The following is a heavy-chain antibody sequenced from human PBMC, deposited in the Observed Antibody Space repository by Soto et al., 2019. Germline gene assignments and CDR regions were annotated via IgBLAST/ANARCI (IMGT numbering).Heavy chain of an antibody. CDR1: GGSISSYY. CDR2: IYYSGST. V-gene: IGHV4-59*01. D-gene: IGHD3-16*01. Sequence: SETLSLTCTVSGGSISSYYWSWIRQPPGKGLEWIGYIYYSGSTNYNPSLKSRVTISVDTSKNQFSLKLSSVTAADTAVYYCARDLAGEPHYFDYWGQGALVTVSS. J-gene: IGHJ4*02. CDR3: ARDLAGEPHYFDY.